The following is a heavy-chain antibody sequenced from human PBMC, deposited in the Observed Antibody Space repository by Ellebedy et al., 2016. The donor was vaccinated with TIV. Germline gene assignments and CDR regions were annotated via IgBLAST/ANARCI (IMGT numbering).Heavy chain of an antibody. D-gene: IGHD3-22*01. CDR3: ARTNRITMIVVVTDWFDP. Sequence: GESLKISXAASGFTFSSYWMSWVRQAPGKGLEWVANIKQDGSEQYYVDSVKGRFTISRDNAKNSLYLQMNSLRAEDTAVNYCARTNRITMIVVVTDWFDPWGQGTLVTVSS. V-gene: IGHV3-7*01. CDR2: IKQDGSEQ. CDR1: GFTFSSYW. J-gene: IGHJ5*02.